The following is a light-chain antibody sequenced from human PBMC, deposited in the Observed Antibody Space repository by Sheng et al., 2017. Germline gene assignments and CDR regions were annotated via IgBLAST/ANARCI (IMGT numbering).Light chain of an antibody. CDR2: KAS. J-gene: IGKJ1*01. CDR3: QQYNGAWT. V-gene: IGKV1-5*03. CDR1: QSISGW. Sequence: DIQMTQSPSTLYASVGDRVTITCRASQSISGWLAWYQQKPGKAPKLLIYKASTLQSGVPSRFSGSGSVTEFTLTISSLQPDDFATYYCQQYNGAWTFGQGTKVEIK.